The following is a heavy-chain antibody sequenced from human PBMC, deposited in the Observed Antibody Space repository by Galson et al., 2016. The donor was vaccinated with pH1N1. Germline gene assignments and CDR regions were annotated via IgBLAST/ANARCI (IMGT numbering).Heavy chain of an antibody. Sequence: SLRLSCAASGFTFSNYWMTWVRQAPGKGLEWVANLKPDGSDKYYVDSVKGRFTISRDNAKNSLYLQMNSLRAEDTALYYCARDGVTAAEDYWGQGTLGTVSS. D-gene: IGHD6-13*01. CDR1: GFTFSNYW. J-gene: IGHJ4*02. CDR3: ARDGVTAAEDY. CDR2: LKPDGSDK. V-gene: IGHV3-7*01.